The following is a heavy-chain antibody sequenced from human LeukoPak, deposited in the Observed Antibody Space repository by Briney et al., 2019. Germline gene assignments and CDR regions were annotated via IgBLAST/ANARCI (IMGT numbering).Heavy chain of an antibody. V-gene: IGHV1-69*06. CDR2: IIPIFGTA. CDR3: AREAATRNNWFDP. D-gene: IGHD2-15*01. CDR1: GGTFSSYA. Sequence: ASVKVSCKASGGTFSSYAISWVRQAPGQGLEWMGGIIPIFGTANYAQKFQGRVTITADKSTSTAYMELSSLRSEDTAVYYCAREAATRNNWFDPWGQGTLVTVSS. J-gene: IGHJ5*02.